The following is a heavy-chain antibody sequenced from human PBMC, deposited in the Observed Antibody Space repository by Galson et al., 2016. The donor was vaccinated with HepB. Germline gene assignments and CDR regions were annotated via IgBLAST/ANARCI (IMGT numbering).Heavy chain of an antibody. CDR1: GYTFASYG. Sequence: SVKVSCKASGYTFASYGIAWVRQAPGQGLEWMGWISSYDDNIKYAQKFQGRLTMTIDSSTDTAYLERRSLRSDDTAIDNCARERGNYAYFDYWGRGTLVTVAS. CDR2: ISSYDDNI. D-gene: IGHD4-11*01. V-gene: IGHV1-18*01. CDR3: ARERGNYAYFDY. J-gene: IGHJ4*02.